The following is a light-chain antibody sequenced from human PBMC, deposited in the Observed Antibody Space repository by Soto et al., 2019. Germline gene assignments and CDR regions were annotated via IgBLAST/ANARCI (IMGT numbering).Light chain of an antibody. CDR2: ANT. V-gene: IGLV1-40*01. Sequence: QSVLTQPPSMSGAPGQGVTISCTGSTSNMGAGYDVHWYHQVPGTAPKLLIYANTNRPSGVPDRFSASKSGTSASLAISGLHAEDEADYYCQAYESSLRGLIFGGGTKLTVL. CDR1: TSNMGAGYD. J-gene: IGLJ2*01. CDR3: QAYESSLRGLI.